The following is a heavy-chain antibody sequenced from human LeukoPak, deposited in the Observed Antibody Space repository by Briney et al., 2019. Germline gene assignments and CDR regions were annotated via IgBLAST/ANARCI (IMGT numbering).Heavy chain of an antibody. Sequence: PSETLSLTCAVYGGSFSGYYWSWIRQPPGKGLEWIGEINHSGSTNYNPSLKSRVTISVDTSKNQFSLKLSSVTAEDTAVYYCARASPSGAAAEFLDIWGQGTMVTVSS. V-gene: IGHV4-34*01. D-gene: IGHD6-13*01. J-gene: IGHJ3*02. CDR1: GGSFSGYY. CDR3: ARASPSGAAAEFLDI. CDR2: INHSGST.